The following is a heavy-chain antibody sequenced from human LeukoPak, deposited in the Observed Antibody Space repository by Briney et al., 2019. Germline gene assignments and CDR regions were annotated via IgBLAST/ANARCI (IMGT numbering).Heavy chain of an antibody. CDR1: GGSFSGYY. CDR2: INHSGST. D-gene: IGHD6-19*01. Sequence: SETLSLTCAVYGGSFSGYYWSWIRQPPGKGLEWIGEINHSGSTNYNPSLKSRVTISVDTSKNQFSLKLSSVTAADTAVYYCARGGPYVKQWLVPDDAFDIWGQGTMVTVSS. J-gene: IGHJ3*02. CDR3: ARGGPYVKQWLVPDDAFDI. V-gene: IGHV4-34*01.